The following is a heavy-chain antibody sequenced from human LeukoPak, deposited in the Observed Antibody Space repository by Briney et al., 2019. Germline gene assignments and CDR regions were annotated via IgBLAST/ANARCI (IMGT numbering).Heavy chain of an antibody. CDR2: LYSDGIKK. D-gene: IGHD3-10*01. J-gene: IGHJ6*02. V-gene: IGHV3-33*01. CDR1: GFTFNKYG. CDR3: ATDGPEGVTLSDVRSCGLDV. Sequence: GGSLSLSCVTSGFTFNKYGMRWVRQAPGRGREWVAVLYSDGIKKFYSDSVKGRFTVSRDTSKKTLYLEMNSLRAEDTAVYYCATDGPEGVTLSDVRSCGLDVWGQGTSVTVSS.